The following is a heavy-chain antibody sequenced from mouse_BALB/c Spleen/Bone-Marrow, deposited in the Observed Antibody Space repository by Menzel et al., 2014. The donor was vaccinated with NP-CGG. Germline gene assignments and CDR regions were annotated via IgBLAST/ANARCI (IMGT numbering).Heavy chain of an antibody. CDR3: APYYYGSSYGLYWYFDV. Sequence: VQLQQSGAELVKPGASVKLSCKASGYTFXSYWMHWVKQRPGQGLEWIGEINPSNGRTNYNEKFKSKATLTVDKSSSTAYMQLSSLTSEDSAVYYCAPYYYGSSYGLYWYFDVWGAGTTVTVSS. V-gene: IGHV1S81*02. D-gene: IGHD1-1*01. CDR2: INPSNGRT. CDR1: GYTFXSYW. J-gene: IGHJ1*01.